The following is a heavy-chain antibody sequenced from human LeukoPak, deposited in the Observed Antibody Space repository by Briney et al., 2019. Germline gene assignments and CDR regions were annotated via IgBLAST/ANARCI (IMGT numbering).Heavy chain of an antibody. CDR1: GGSISSYY. J-gene: IGHJ3*02. V-gene: IGHV4-59*12. Sequence: PSETLSLTCTVSGGSISSYYWSWIRQPPGKGLEWIAYIYYSGRTNYNPSLKSRVAISVDTSKNQVSLRLSSVTAADTAVYYCARGGSIVGTTPHDTFDIWGQGTVVTVSS. D-gene: IGHD1-26*01. CDR2: IYYSGRT. CDR3: ARGGSIVGTTPHDTFDI.